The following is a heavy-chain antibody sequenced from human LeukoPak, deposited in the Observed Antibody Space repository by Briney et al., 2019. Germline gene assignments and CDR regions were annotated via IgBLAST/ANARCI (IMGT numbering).Heavy chain of an antibody. Sequence: GGSLRLSCAASGFTFSRYGMSWVRQAPGKGLEWVSSISSSSTYIYYADSLRGRFTISRDNAKNSLYLQMNSLRAEDTAVYYCARRYSSGSLETYFDLWGRGTLVTVS. CDR1: GFTFSRYG. D-gene: IGHD6-25*01. J-gene: IGHJ2*01. CDR2: ISSSSTYI. CDR3: ARRYSSGSLETYFDL. V-gene: IGHV3-21*01.